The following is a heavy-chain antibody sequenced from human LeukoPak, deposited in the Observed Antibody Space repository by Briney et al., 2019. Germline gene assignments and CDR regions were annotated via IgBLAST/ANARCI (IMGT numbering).Heavy chain of an antibody. CDR1: GGSISSGSYY. Sequence: KPSQTLSLTCTVSGGSISSGSYYWSWIRQPAGKGLEWVGRIYTSGSTNYNPFLKSRVTISVDTSKNQFSLKLSSVTAADTAVYYCARVTIFGVTPGYMDVWGKGTTVTVSS. J-gene: IGHJ6*03. D-gene: IGHD3-3*01. CDR2: IYTSGST. CDR3: ARVTIFGVTPGYMDV. V-gene: IGHV4-61*02.